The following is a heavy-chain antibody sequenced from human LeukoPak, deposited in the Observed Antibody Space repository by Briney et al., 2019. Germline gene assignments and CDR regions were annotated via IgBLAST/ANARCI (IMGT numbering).Heavy chain of an antibody. Sequence: SETLSLTCTVSGGSISSSSYYWGWIRQPPGKGLEWIGSIYYSGSTYYNPSLKSRVTISVDTSKNQFSLKLSSVTAADTAVYYCAPATYGDYEYFQHWGQGTLVTVSS. J-gene: IGHJ1*01. D-gene: IGHD4-17*01. CDR3: APATYGDYEYFQH. CDR2: IYYSGST. V-gene: IGHV4-39*01. CDR1: GGSISSSSYY.